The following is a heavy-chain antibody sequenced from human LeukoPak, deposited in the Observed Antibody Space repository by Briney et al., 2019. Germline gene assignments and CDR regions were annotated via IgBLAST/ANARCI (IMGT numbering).Heavy chain of an antibody. Sequence: SQTLSLTCTVSGGSISSGSYYWSWIRQHPGEGLEWIGHIYYSGSTYYNPSLKNRVIISVDTSKKQFSLNLSSVTAADTAVYYCARGIWYYGSGSYLGYWGQGTLVTVSS. V-gene: IGHV4-31*03. CDR1: GGSISSGSYY. CDR3: ARGIWYYGSGSYLGY. CDR2: IYYSGST. D-gene: IGHD3-10*01. J-gene: IGHJ4*02.